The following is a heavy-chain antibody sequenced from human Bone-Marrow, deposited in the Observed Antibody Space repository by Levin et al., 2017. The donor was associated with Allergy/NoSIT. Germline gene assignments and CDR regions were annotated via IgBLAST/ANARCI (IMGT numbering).Heavy chain of an antibody. CDR1: GGSISSSSYY. V-gene: IGHV4-39*01. J-gene: IGHJ3*02. CDR3: ATTPRYCSSTSCYDAFDI. D-gene: IGHD2-2*01. Sequence: GSLRLSCTVSGGSISSSSYYWGWIRQPPGKGLEWIGSIYYSGSTYYNPSLKSRVTISVDTSKNQFSLKLSSVTAADTAVYYCATTPRYCSSTSCYDAFDIWGQGTMVTVSS. CDR2: IYYSGST.